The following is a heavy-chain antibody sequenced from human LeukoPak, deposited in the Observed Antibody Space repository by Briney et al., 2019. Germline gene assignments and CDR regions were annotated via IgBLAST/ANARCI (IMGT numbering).Heavy chain of an antibody. D-gene: IGHD2-15*01. CDR1: GDTFTSYG. J-gene: IGHJ3*01. CDR2: IIPIFGKK. CDR3: VRACSDGGCEQAFDA. V-gene: IGHV1-69*13. Sequence: ASVKVSCNASGDTFTSYGIRWVRQAPGQGLRGMGGIIPIFGKKNYAQKFEGRVPITADESTSTAYMELSSLRSEDTAAYYCVRACSDGGCEQAFDAWGKGTMVTVSP.